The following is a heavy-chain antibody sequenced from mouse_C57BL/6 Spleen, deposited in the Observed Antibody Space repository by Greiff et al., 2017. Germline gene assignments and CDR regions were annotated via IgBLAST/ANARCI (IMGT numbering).Heavy chain of an antibody. J-gene: IGHJ2*01. D-gene: IGHD2-4*01. CDR1: GYTFTSYW. V-gene: IGHV1-52*01. CDR2: IDPSDSET. CDR3: ARGRENYEYDFDY. Sequence: QVQLQQPGAELVRPGSSVKLSCKASGYTFTSYWMHWVKQRPIQGLEWIGNIDPSDSETHYNQKFKDKATLTVDKSSSTAYMQLSSLTSEDSAVYYCARGRENYEYDFDYWGQGTTLTVSS.